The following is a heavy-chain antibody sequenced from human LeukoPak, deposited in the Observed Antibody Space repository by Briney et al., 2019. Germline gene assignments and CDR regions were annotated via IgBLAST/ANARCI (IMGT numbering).Heavy chain of an antibody. V-gene: IGHV4-34*01. D-gene: IGHD3-9*01. CDR1: GGSFSGYY. CDR2: INHSGST. CDR3: ARARLFYDILTGYYIGFGYFDY. J-gene: IGHJ4*02. Sequence: SETLSLTCAVYGGSFSGYYWSWIRQPPGKGLEWIGEINHSGSTNYNPSLKSRVTISVDTSKNQFSLKLSSVTAADTAVYYCARARLFYDILTGYYIGFGYFDYWGQGTLVTVSS.